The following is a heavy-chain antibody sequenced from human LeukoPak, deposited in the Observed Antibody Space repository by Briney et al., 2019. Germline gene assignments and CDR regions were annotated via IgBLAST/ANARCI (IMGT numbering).Heavy chain of an antibody. CDR2: IYHSGST. V-gene: IGHV4-30-4*01. D-gene: IGHD6-19*01. CDR3: ARDLGDSSGWYLDNWFDP. J-gene: IGHJ5*02. CDR1: GGSINSGDYY. Sequence: SETLSLTCTVSGGSINSGDYYWSWTRQPPGKGLEWIGYIYHSGSTYYNPSLKSRVTISVDRSKNQFSLKLSSVTAADTAVYYCARDLGDSSGWYLDNWFDPWGQGTLVTVSS.